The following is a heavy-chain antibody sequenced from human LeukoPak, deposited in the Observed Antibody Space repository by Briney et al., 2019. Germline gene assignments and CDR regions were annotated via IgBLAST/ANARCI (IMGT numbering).Heavy chain of an antibody. CDR3: AISPYCSGEKCYSDFDS. V-gene: IGHV4-4*02. J-gene: IGHJ4*02. CDR2: VHRSGGT. D-gene: IGHD2-15*01. Sequence: SETLSLTCAVSGVSINSDNWWTWVRQPPGKGLEWIGEVHRSGGTNYNPSLRSRLTISLDESKNHFSLKLTSVTTADTAVYYCAISPYCSGEKCYSDFDSWGQGTLVIVSS. CDR1: GVSINSDNW.